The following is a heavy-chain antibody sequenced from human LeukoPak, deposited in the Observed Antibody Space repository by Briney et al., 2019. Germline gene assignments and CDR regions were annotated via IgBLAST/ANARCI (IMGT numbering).Heavy chain of an antibody. D-gene: IGHD3-22*01. Sequence: SSVKDSCKASGYTFASYHMHWVGQAPGQGLEWMGIINPSGGSTSYAQKFQGRVTMTRDTSTSTVYMELSSLRSEDTAVYYCARARHDSSGYTFDYWGQGTLVTVSS. CDR1: GYTFASYH. CDR3: ARARHDSSGYTFDY. V-gene: IGHV1-46*01. J-gene: IGHJ4*02. CDR2: INPSGGST.